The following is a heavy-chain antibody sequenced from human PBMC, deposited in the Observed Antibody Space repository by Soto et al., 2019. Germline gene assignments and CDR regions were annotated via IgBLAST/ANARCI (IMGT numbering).Heavy chain of an antibody. V-gene: IGHV1-18*01. Sequence: ASVKVSCKASGYTFTSYGISWVRQAPGQGLEWMGWISAYNGNTNYAQKLQGRVTMTTDTSTSTAYMELRSLRSDDTAVYYCARDPRYCSSTSCPLDPWGQGTLVTVSS. CDR1: GYTFTSYG. J-gene: IGHJ5*02. CDR3: ARDPRYCSSTSCPLDP. CDR2: ISAYNGNT. D-gene: IGHD2-2*01.